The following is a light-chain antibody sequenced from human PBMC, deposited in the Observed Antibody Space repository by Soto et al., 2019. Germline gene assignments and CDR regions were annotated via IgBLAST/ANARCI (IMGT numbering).Light chain of an antibody. CDR3: QQYHISPDT. V-gene: IGKV3-20*01. Sequence: IVLTQSPDTLSLSPGERTTLSCRASQSLGRNYLAWHQQKPGKPPRLLIYGASNRAPGIPDRFSGSGSGTDSTLTISRLDPDDFAVYYCQQYHISPDTFGQGTKLEIK. J-gene: IGKJ2*01. CDR1: QSLGRNY. CDR2: GAS.